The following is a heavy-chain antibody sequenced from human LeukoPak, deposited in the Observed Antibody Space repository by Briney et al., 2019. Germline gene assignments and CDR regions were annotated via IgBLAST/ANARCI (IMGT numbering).Heavy chain of an antibody. J-gene: IGHJ4*02. Sequence: ASVKVSCKASGYTFTGYYIHWVRQAPGQGLEWMGWINPNSGGTNHAQRFQGRATMTRDTSISTAYMELSRLRSDDTAVYYCARTLDSYYLSGLDYWGQGALVSVSS. V-gene: IGHV1-2*02. CDR3: ARTLDSYYLSGLDY. CDR1: GYTFTGYY. CDR2: INPNSGGT. D-gene: IGHD5-18*01.